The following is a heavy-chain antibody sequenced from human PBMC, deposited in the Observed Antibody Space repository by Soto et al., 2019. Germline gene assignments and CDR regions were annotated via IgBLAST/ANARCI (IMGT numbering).Heavy chain of an antibody. CDR1: GFTFSTNA. V-gene: IGHV3-23*01. J-gene: IGHJ6*03. Sequence: EVQVLESGGGLVQPGGSLRLSCVASGFTFSTNAMNWVRQAPGKGLEWVSGISGSGSDRYYADSVKGRFTISKDNSNNTLNLQMDSLRTEDTAIYYCTKTPRPYYYYMDVWGKGTTVTVSS. CDR2: ISGSGSDR. D-gene: IGHD3-10*01. CDR3: TKTPRPYYYYMDV.